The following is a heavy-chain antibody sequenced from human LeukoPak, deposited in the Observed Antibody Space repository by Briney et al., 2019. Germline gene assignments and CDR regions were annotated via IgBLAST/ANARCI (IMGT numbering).Heavy chain of an antibody. V-gene: IGHV3-30*14. Sequence: GGSLRLSCAASGFTFSSYAMHWVRQAPGKGLEWVAVISYDGSNKYYADSVKGRFTIFRDNSKNTLYLQMNNLRAEDTAVYYCARGWGSLDYWGQGTLVTVSS. CDR3: ARGWGSLDY. D-gene: IGHD3-16*01. J-gene: IGHJ4*02. CDR2: ISYDGSNK. CDR1: GFTFSSYA.